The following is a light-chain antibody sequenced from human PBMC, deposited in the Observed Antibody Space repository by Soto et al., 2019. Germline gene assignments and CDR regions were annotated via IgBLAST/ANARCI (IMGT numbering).Light chain of an antibody. CDR3: SSYISSSIDYV. J-gene: IGLJ1*01. V-gene: IGLV2-14*01. Sequence: QSALTQPASVSGSPGQSITMSCTGTSSDVGVYNYVSWYQQHPGKAPKLMIYEVSNRPSGVSNRFSGSKSGNTASLTISGLQAEDEAYYYCSSYISSSIDYVFGTGTKVTVL. CDR1: SSDVGVYNY. CDR2: EVS.